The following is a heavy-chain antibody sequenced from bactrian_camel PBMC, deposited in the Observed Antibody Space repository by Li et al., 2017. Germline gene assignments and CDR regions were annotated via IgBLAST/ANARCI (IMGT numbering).Heavy chain of an antibody. D-gene: IGHD4*01. V-gene: IGHV3S31*01. CDR3: AADFAEDCTNYARMIFGF. Sequence: VQLVESGGGSVQAGGSLRLSCTHFGYSSSRHCMGWFRQAPGKAREGIARIQGPNGDTYSADSVKGRVTISEDNTNDTFHLQMNSLKPDDTGMYYCAADFAEDCTNYARMIFGFWGQGTQVTVS. CDR2: IQGPNGDT. J-gene: IGHJ6*01. CDR1: GYSSSRHC.